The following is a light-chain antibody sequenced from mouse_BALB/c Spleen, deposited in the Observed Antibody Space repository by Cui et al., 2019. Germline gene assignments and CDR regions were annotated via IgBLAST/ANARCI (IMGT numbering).Light chain of an antibody. CDR1: SSVSSSY. V-gene: IGKV4-58*01. CDR3: QQWSGYPFT. Sequence: ENVPTQSQAIMAASLWQKVTMTCSASSSVSSSYLHWYQQKSGASPKPLIHRTSNLASGVPARFSGSGSGTSYSLTISSVEAEDDATYYCQQWSGYPFTFGSGTKLEIK. CDR2: RTS. J-gene: IGKJ4*01.